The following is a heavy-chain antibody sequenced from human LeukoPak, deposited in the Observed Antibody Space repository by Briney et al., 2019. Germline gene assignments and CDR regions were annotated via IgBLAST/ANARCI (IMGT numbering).Heavy chain of an antibody. J-gene: IGHJ6*02. Sequence: ASVKVSCKASGYTFTSYGISWVRQAPGQGLEWMGWISAYNGNTNYAQKLQGRVTMTTDTSTSTAYMELSSLRSEDTAVYYCARPQYSSRGDYYYYGMDVWGQGTTVTVSS. D-gene: IGHD6-6*01. V-gene: IGHV1-18*01. CDR3: ARPQYSSRGDYYYYGMDV. CDR1: GYTFTSYG. CDR2: ISAYNGNT.